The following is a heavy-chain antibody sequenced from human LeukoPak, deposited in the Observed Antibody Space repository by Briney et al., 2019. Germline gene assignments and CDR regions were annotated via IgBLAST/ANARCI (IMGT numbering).Heavy chain of an antibody. CDR2: ISWDGGST. Sequence: GGSLRLSCAASGFTFDDYAMHWVRQAPGKGLEWVSLISWDGGSTYCADSVKGRFTISRDNSKNSLYLQMNSLRAEDTALYYCAKGGSSSWYGMDVWGKGTTVTVSS. J-gene: IGHJ6*04. CDR3: AKGGSSSWYGMDV. V-gene: IGHV3-43D*03. CDR1: GFTFDDYA. D-gene: IGHD6-13*01.